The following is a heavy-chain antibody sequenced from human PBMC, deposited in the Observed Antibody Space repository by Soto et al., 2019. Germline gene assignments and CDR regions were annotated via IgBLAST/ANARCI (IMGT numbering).Heavy chain of an antibody. CDR1: GGSISSSSYY. J-gene: IGHJ5*02. CDR2: IYYSGST. D-gene: IGHD6-13*01. CDR3: ARRWPSQQAVTNWFDP. V-gene: IGHV4-39*01. Sequence: QLQLQESGPGLVKPSETLSLTCTVSGGSISSSSYYWGWIRQPPGKGLEWIGSIYYSGSTYYNPSLKSRVTISVDTSKNQFSLKLSSVTAADTAVYYCARRWPSQQAVTNWFDPWGQGTLVTVSS.